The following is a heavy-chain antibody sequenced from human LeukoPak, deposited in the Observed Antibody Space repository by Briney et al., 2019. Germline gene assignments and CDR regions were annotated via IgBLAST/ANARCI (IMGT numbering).Heavy chain of an antibody. CDR1: GGSFSGYY. CDR2: INHSGST. V-gene: IGHV4-34*01. CDR3: ARRYYASPDY. J-gene: IGHJ4*02. Sequence: PSETLSLTCAVYGGSFSGYYWSWIRQPPGKGLEWIGEINHSGSTNYNPSLKSRVTISVDTSKNQFSLKLSSVTAADTAVYYCARRYYASPDYWGQGTLVTVSS. D-gene: IGHD2-2*01.